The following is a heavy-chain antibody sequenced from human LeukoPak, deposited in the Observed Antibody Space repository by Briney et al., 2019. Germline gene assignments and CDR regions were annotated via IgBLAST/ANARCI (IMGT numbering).Heavy chain of an antibody. D-gene: IGHD3-22*01. CDR2: IDPSGGGT. CDR3: ARLIGDYYDNSRSSYWHGHLDY. J-gene: IGHJ4*02. V-gene: IGHV1-46*01. Sequence: GASVKVSCKASGYTFIRNYINWLRQAPGQGLEWTGMIDPSGGGTAYAQKFQDRVTMTSDTSTSTVYMELNSLRSEDTAVYYCARLIGDYYDNSRSSYWHGHLDYWGQGALVTVSS. CDR1: GYTFIRNY.